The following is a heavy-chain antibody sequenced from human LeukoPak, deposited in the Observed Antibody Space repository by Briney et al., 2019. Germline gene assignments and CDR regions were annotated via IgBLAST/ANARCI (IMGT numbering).Heavy chain of an antibody. CDR1: GGSISSTLYY. J-gene: IGHJ4*02. Sequence: SETLSLTCSVSGGSISSTLYYWAWIRQPPGKGLEWLGSIYYSGRTYDNPSLKSRVTMSVDTSRNQFSLKLNSVTAADTAVHYCARHRGGSYYYPLDYWGQGHLVTVSS. CDR2: IYYSGRT. D-gene: IGHD1-26*01. V-gene: IGHV4-39*01. CDR3: ARHRGGSYYYPLDY.